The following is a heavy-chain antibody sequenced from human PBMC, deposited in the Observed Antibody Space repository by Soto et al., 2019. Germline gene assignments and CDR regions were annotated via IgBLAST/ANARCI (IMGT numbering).Heavy chain of an antibody. V-gene: IGHV3-7*05. CDR1: GFTFSSYW. Sequence: EVQLVESGGGLVQPGGSLRLSCAASGFTFSSYWMSWVRQAPGKGLEGVANINQDGSQKYYVDSVKGRFTISRDNAKNSLYVQMNSLRAEDTALYYCARDGQQQLGAFDIWGQGTMVTVSS. D-gene: IGHD6-13*01. CDR3: ARDGQQQLGAFDI. J-gene: IGHJ3*02. CDR2: INQDGSQK.